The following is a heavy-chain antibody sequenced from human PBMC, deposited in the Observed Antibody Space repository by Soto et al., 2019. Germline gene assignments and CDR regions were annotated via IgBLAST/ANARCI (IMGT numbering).Heavy chain of an antibody. J-gene: IGHJ6*02. CDR1: GGTFSSYA. CDR2: IIPIFGTA. Sequence: SVKVSCKASGGTFSSYAISWVRQAPGQGLEWMGGIIPIFGTANYAQKFQGRVTITADKSMSTAYMELSSQRSEDTAVYYCARAGGGHYDFWSGYYTASDGMDVWGQGTTVTVSS. CDR3: ARAGGGHYDFWSGYYTASDGMDV. D-gene: IGHD3-3*01. V-gene: IGHV1-69*06.